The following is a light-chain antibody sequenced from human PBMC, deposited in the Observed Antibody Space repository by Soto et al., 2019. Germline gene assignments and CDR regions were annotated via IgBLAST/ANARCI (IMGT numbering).Light chain of an antibody. J-gene: IGKJ1*01. CDR3: QQYYISFRT. Sequence: DIQMTQYPSTLSAYVGDSVTITCRASQSVSDCLAWYQHKPGKAPRLLIYDASSLESGVPSRFSGSGSGTEFTLTISSLQPDDFATYYCQQYYISFRTFGQGTKVDIK. V-gene: IGKV1-5*01. CDR1: QSVSDC. CDR2: DAS.